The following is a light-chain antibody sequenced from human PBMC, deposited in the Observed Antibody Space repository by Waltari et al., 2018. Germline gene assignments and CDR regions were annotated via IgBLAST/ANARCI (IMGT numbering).Light chain of an antibody. CDR1: ESISTW. CDR3: QQYSYFST. Sequence: DIQMTQSPSTLSPSVGDRVTSTCRASESISTWVAWYQQKPGQAPKRLIYRTSNLQSGVPPRFSGSGSGTEFTLTIRSLQPGDFATYFCQQYSYFSTFGQGTKLEIK. CDR2: RTS. J-gene: IGKJ2*01. V-gene: IGKV1-5*03.